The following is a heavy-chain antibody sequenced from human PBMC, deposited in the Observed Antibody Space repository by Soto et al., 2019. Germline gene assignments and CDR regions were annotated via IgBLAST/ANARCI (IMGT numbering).Heavy chain of an antibody. Sequence: GGSLRLSCAASGFTFSSYAMHWVRQAPGKGLEWVAVISYDGSNKYYADSVKGRFTISRDNSKNTLYLQMNSLRAEDTAVYYCARGSGYYSCDYWGQGTLVTVSS. J-gene: IGHJ4*02. CDR1: GFTFSSYA. CDR2: ISYDGSNK. CDR3: ARGSGYYSCDY. V-gene: IGHV3-30-3*01. D-gene: IGHD3-22*01.